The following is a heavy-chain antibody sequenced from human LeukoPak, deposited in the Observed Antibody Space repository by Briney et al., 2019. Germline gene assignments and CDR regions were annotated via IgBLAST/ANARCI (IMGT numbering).Heavy chain of an antibody. CDR3: ANGGTYSSGP. CDR2: IKPDGSAQ. CDR1: GFTFSNSW. V-gene: IGHV3-7*01. J-gene: IGHJ5*02. D-gene: IGHD3-22*01. Sequence: GGSLGLSCAASGFTFSNSWMSWVRQAPGKGLEWVATIKPDGSAQYYVDSVKGRFTISRDNAENSLFLQINSLRAEDTAVYYCANGGTYSSGPWGQGTLVTVSS.